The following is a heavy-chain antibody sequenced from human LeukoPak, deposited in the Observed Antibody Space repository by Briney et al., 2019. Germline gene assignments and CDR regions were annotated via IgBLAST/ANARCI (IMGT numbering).Heavy chain of an antibody. CDR3: LRGDRRDY. V-gene: IGHV3-21*06. Sequence: GGSLRLSCEASGFTFNTYSMNWARQAPGKGLEWVSSIDSSGGYMFYADSEKGRFIISRDNAKDSLYLQMNSLRVEDTAVYYCLRGDRRDYWGQGTLVTVSS. CDR2: IDSSGGYM. J-gene: IGHJ4*02. CDR1: GFTFNTYS.